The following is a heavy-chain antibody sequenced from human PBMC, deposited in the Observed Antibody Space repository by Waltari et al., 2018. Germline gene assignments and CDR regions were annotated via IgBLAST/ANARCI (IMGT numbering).Heavy chain of an antibody. Sequence: QLQLQESGPGLVKPSETLSLTCTVSGGSISSSSYYWGWIRQPPGKGLEWIGSIYYSGSPHYNPSLKSRFTISVDTSKNQFSRKLSSVTAAETAVYNWARGVELKWRKYYYYMDVWGKGTTVTISS. CDR1: GGSISSSSYY. J-gene: IGHJ6*03. D-gene: IGHD1-26*01. CDR2: IYYSGSP. V-gene: IGHV4-39*07. CDR3: ARGVELKWRKYYYYMDV.